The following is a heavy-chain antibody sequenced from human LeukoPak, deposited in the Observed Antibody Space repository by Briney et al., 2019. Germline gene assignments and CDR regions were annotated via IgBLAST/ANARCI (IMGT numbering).Heavy chain of an antibody. CDR2: IYHSGST. J-gene: IGHJ4*02. V-gene: IGHV4-38-2*02. CDR1: GYSISSGYY. CDR3: ASRIVVVVAGLFDY. D-gene: IGHD2-15*01. Sequence: SETLSLTCTVSGYSISSGYYWGWIRQPPGKGLEWIGSIYHSGSTYYNPSLKSRVTISVDTSKNQFSLKLSSVTAADTAVYYCASRIVVVVAGLFDYWGQGTLVTVSS.